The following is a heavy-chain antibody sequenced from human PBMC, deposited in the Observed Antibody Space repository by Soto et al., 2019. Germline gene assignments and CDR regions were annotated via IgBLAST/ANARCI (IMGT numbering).Heavy chain of an antibody. J-gene: IGHJ5*02. V-gene: IGHV1-18*01. CDR2: ISTYSGDT. CDR3: ARHHGPTTSEKWFDP. D-gene: IGHD5-12*01. CDR1: GYTFFTYD. Sequence: QVHLVQSGVEVKTPGASVKLSCQAPGYTFFTYDISWVRQAPGQWLEGMGWISTYSGDTKYAQKFQGRVTMTTDTSTTTAYLELRSLRSDDTAVYYCARHHGPTTSEKWFDPWGQGTLVTVSS.